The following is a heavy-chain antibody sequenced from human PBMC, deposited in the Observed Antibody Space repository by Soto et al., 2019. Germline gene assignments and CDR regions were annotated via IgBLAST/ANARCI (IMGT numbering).Heavy chain of an antibody. Sequence: QVQLVESGGGVVQPGRSLRLSCAASGFTFSSYGMHWVRQAPGKGLEWVAVIWYDGSNKYYADSVKGRFTISRDNSKNTLYLQMNSLRADDTAVYYCARFRGGGSRRYDAFDIWGQGTMVTVSS. D-gene: IGHD2-15*01. CDR3: ARFRGGGSRRYDAFDI. CDR2: IWYDGSNK. J-gene: IGHJ3*02. V-gene: IGHV3-33*01. CDR1: GFTFSSYG.